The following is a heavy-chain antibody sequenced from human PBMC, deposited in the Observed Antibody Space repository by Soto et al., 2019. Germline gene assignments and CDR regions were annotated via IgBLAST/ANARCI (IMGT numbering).Heavy chain of an antibody. CDR2: IYYSGST. D-gene: IGHD3-16*01. V-gene: IGHV4-31*03. J-gene: IGHJ4*02. Sequence: SETLSLTCTVSGGSISSGGYYWSWIRQHPGKGLEWIGYIYYSGSTYYNPSLKSRVTISVDTSKNQFSMKLSSVTAADTAVYYCALRLGDPGRLYFDYWGQGTLVTVSS. CDR3: ALRLGDPGRLYFDY. CDR1: GGSISSGGYY.